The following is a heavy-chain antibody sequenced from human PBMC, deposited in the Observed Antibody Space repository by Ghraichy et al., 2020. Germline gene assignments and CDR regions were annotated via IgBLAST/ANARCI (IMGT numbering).Heavy chain of an antibody. CDR3: ASPRLGYCSSISCYTFDY. V-gene: IGHV4-39*01. CDR1: GGSISSGSYY. J-gene: IGHJ4*02. Sequence: SETLSLTCTVSGGSISSGSYYWGWIRQPPGKGLEWIGSIYYSGSTYYNPSLKSRVTISVDTSKNQFSLKLSSVTAADTAVYYCASPRLGYCSSISCYTFDYWGQGTLVTVSS. D-gene: IGHD2-2*02. CDR2: IYYSGST.